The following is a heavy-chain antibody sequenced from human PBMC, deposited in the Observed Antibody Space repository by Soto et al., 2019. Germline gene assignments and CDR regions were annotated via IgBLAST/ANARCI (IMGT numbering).Heavy chain of an antibody. CDR1: GFTFSDHH. V-gene: IGHV3-72*01. Sequence: EVQLVESGGGLVQPGGSLRLSCAASGFTFSDHHMAWVRQAPGKGLEWVGRIRNKASRYTTEYAGSVKGRFSISRDDSKSSVFLHMSSLQIEDTAVYYCGGGADGRAHFQHWGQGTLVTVSS. CDR3: GGGADGRAHFQH. CDR2: IRNKASRYTT. D-gene: IGHD6-13*01. J-gene: IGHJ1*01.